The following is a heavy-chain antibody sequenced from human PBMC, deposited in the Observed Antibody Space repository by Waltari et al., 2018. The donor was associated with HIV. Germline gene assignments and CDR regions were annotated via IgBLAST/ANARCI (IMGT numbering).Heavy chain of an antibody. Sequence: QVQLQQWGAGLLKPSETLSLTCAVYGGSFRGYYWTWIRQPPGKGLEWIGEINHSGSTNYNPSLKSRVTISVDTSKNQFSLKLSSVTAADTAVYYCARHGNYGDYVFDPWGQGTLVTVSS. V-gene: IGHV4-34*01. CDR3: ARHGNYGDYVFDP. D-gene: IGHD4-17*01. CDR1: GGSFRGYY. CDR2: INHSGST. J-gene: IGHJ5*02.